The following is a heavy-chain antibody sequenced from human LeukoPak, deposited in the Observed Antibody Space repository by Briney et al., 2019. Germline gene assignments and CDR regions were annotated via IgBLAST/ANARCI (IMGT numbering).Heavy chain of an antibody. CDR3: ARISDSSSWSLYFQH. D-gene: IGHD6-13*01. J-gene: IGHJ1*01. Sequence: GRSLRLSCAASGFTFSIYGIHWVRQAPGKGLEWVAVISYDGNNKYYADSVRGRFTISRDNSKNTLYLQMNSLRAEGTAVYYCARISDSSSWSLYFQHWGQGTLVTVSS. CDR1: GFTFSIYG. V-gene: IGHV3-30*03. CDR2: ISYDGNNK.